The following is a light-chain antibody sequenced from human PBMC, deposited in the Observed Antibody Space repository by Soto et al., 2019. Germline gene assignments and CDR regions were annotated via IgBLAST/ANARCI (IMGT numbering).Light chain of an antibody. Sequence: QTVVTQPPSVSGAPGQRVTISCTGSSSNIGAGYDLHWYQQLPGTAPKLLIYDDNNRPSGVPDRFSGSKSGTSASLAITGLQAEDEADYYCSSYTSSSTLVFGGGTKLTVL. CDR1: SSNIGAGYD. CDR3: SSYTSSSTLV. J-gene: IGLJ2*01. CDR2: DDN. V-gene: IGLV1-40*01.